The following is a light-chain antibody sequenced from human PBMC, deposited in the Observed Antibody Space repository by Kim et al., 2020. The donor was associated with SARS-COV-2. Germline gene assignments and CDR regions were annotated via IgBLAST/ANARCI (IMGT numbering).Light chain of an antibody. J-gene: IGKJ5*01. CDR2: AAS. Sequence: SVGDRVTISCRESQSISSYVNWYQHKAGKGPKLLIYAASSLQSGVPSRFSGSGSGTDCTLTISSLQPEDFATYACQQTYSFPQITFGQGTRLEIK. CDR3: QQTYSFPQIT. CDR1: QSISSY. V-gene: IGKV1-39*01.